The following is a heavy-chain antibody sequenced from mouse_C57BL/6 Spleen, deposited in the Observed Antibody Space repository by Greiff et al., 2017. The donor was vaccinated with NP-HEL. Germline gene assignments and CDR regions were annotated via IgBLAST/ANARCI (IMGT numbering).Heavy chain of an antibody. J-gene: IGHJ3*01. CDR1: GYTFTSYW. CDR3: AREETAQATLFAY. D-gene: IGHD3-2*02. V-gene: IGHV1-52*01. CDR2: IDPSDSET. Sequence: QVQLQQPGAELVRPGSSVKLSCKASGYTFTSYWMHWVKQRPIQGLEWIGNIDPSDSETHYNQKFKDKATLTVDKSSSTAYMQLSSLTSEDSAVYYCAREETAQATLFAYWGQGTLVTVSA.